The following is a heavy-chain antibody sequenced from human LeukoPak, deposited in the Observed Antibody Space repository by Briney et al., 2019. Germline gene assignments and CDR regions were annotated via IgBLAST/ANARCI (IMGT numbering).Heavy chain of an antibody. CDR2: IKRKTDGCTT. D-gene: IGHD6-13*01. CDR3: YSSSWDYYFDY. Sequence: GGSLRLSCAASGFTFSNAWMSWVRQARGKGGEWVGRIKRKTDGCTTDYAATGKGTFTISRDDSTNTLYLQMNSLKTEDTAVYYCYSSSWDYYFDYWGQGTLVTVSS. V-gene: IGHV3-15*01. J-gene: IGHJ4*02. CDR1: GFTFSNAW.